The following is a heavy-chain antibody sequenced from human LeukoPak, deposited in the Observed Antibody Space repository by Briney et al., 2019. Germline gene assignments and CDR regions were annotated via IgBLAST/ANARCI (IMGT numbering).Heavy chain of an antibody. D-gene: IGHD6-19*01. J-gene: IGHJ4*02. Sequence: GGSLRLSCTVSGFTVSSNSMSWVRQAPGKGLEWVSFIYNSSRIHYSDSVKGRFTISRDNSKNTLYLQMNSLRGEDTAMYYCARVQGGGYRTADYWGQGTLVTVSS. CDR3: ARVQGGGYRTADY. CDR1: GFTVSSNS. V-gene: IGHV3-66*03. CDR2: IYNSSRI.